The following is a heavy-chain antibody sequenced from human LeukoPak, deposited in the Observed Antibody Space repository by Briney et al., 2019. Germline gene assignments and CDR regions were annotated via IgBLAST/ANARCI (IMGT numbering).Heavy chain of an antibody. Sequence: GGSLRLSCAASGFTFNTFNMNWVRQAPGKGLEWVSSITSGGDYIYYADSVKGRFTTSRDNAKNSLSLQLDSLRVEDTAVYYCARGHYDVLAASYKWTPDYWGQGTLVTVSS. CDR1: GFTFNTFN. CDR3: ARGHYDVLAASYKWTPDY. D-gene: IGHD3-9*01. J-gene: IGHJ4*02. CDR2: ITSGGDYI. V-gene: IGHV3-21*01.